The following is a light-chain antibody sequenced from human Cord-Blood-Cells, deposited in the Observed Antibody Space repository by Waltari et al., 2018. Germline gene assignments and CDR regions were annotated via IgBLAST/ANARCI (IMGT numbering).Light chain of an antibody. CDR3: QQYYSTPYS. V-gene: IGKV4-1*01. CDR1: PSVLYSSNNKNY. CDR2: WAS. J-gene: IGKJ2*03. Sequence: IVITPSPSSLAVSLGARATINCRFSPSVLYSSNNKNYLAWYQQKPGQPPKLLIYWASTRESGVPDRFSGSGSGTDFTLTISSLQAEDVAVYYCQQYYSTPYSFGQGTKLEIK.